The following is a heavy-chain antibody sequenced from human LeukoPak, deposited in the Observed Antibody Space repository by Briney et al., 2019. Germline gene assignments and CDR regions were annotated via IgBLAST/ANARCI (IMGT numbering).Heavy chain of an antibody. J-gene: IGHJ4*02. CDR3: AKANSVQGTSLDY. D-gene: IGHD1-1*01. Sequence: GRSLRLSCAASGFTFDDYAMHWVRRAPGKGLEWVSGISWNSGSIGYADSVKGRFTISRDNAKNSLYLQMNSLRAEDTALCYCAKANSVQGTSLDYWGQGTLVTVSS. V-gene: IGHV3-9*01. CDR1: GFTFDDYA. CDR2: ISWNSGSI.